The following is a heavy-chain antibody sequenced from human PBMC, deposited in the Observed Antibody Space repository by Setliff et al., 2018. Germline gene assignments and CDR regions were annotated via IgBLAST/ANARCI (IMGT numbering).Heavy chain of an antibody. CDR1: GYSFANSW. CDR3: TTDRSISMVRGVVISPTISYY. D-gene: IGHD3-10*01. CDR2: IYAGDSDT. V-gene: IGHV5-51*01. J-gene: IGHJ4*02. Sequence: GESLKISCKGSGYSFANSWIAWVRQMPGKGLEWMGVIYAGDSDTRYSSSIQGQVTISADKSINTAYLQMNNLKIEDTAVYFCTTDRSISMVRGVVISPTISYYWGQGAQVTVSS.